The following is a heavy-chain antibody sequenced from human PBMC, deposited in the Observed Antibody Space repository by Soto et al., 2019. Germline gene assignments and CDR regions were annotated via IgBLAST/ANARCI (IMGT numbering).Heavy chain of an antibody. CDR3: TRGGDAYKNGH. J-gene: IGHJ4*02. D-gene: IGHD2-21*01. V-gene: IGHV4-61*01. CDR1: GGSVSIGTYY. CDR2: IHYSGST. Sequence: QVQLQESGPGLVKPSETLSLTCTVPGGSVSIGTYYWSWIRQPPGKGLEWIGFIHYSGSTNYNPSLSIRVTLSVDTSKNHFSLKLTSVNAADPAVYYCTRGGDAYKNGHWGQGTLVTVYS.